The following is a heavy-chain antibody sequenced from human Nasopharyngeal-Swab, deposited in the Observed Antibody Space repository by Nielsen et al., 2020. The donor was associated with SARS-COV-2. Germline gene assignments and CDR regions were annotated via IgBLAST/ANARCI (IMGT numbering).Heavy chain of an antibody. CDR3: ARGSYYYDSSGYYDY. V-gene: IGHV3-21*01. D-gene: IGHD3-22*01. CDR1: GFTFSSYS. J-gene: IGHJ4*02. Sequence: GESLKISCAVSGFTFSSYSMNWVRQAPGKGLEWVSSISSSSSYIYYADSVKGRFTISRDNAKNSLYLQMNSLRAEDTAVYYCARGSYYYDSSGYYDYWGQGTLVTVSS. CDR2: ISSSSSYI.